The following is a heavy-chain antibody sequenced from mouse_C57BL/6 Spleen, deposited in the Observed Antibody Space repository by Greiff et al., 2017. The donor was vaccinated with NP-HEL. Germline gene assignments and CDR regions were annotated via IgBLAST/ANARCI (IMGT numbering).Heavy chain of an antibody. CDR1: GYTFTSYW. J-gene: IGHJ4*01. V-gene: IGHV1-74*01. CDR2: IHPSDSDT. CDR3: AIPPHYYGSSYGITSAMDY. Sequence: VQLQQSGAELVKPGASVKVSCKASGYTFTSYWMHWVKQRPGQGLEWIGRIHPSDSDTNYNQKFKGKATLTVDKSSSTAYMQLSSLTSEDSAVYYCAIPPHYYGSSYGITSAMDYWGQGTSVTVSS. D-gene: IGHD1-1*01.